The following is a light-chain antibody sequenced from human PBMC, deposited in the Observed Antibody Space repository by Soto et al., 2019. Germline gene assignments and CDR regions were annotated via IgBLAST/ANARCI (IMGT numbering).Light chain of an antibody. J-gene: IGLJ3*02. CDR1: MRDVGAYNL. Sequence: SVLTQPASVSGSAGQSITISCSGTMRDVGAYNLVSWYQQHPGTAPKLIIYEVRNRPSGISSRFSSSRSGNTASPTISGLQPEDEGDYYCSAYTARSTLVFGGGTKVTVL. V-gene: IGLV2-14*01. CDR2: EVR. CDR3: SAYTARSTLV.